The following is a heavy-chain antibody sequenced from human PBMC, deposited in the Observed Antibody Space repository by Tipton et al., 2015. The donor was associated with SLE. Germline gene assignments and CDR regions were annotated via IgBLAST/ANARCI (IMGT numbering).Heavy chain of an antibody. CDR3: AREIVIAAAGPFDS. CDR2: ISYDGSNK. Sequence: SLRLSCAASGFTFSSYAMHWVRQAPGKGLEWVAVISYDGSNKYYADSVKGRFTISRDNSKNTLYLQMNSLRAEDTAVYYCAREIVIAAAGPFDSWGQGTLVTVSS. CDR1: GFTFSSYA. D-gene: IGHD6-13*01. J-gene: IGHJ4*02. V-gene: IGHV3-30*04.